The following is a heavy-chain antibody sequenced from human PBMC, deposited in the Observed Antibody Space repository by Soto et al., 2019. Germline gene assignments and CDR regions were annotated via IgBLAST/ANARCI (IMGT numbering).Heavy chain of an antibody. V-gene: IGHV4-59*01. D-gene: IGHD1-1*01. J-gene: IGHJ4*02. Sequence: SETLSLTCTVSGASISSYYWTWIRQPPGKGLEWIGSIYYSGSTDYNPSLKSRVTISIDTSKSQFSLKLSSVTAADTAVYYCARDRGGGTEPFDYWGQGALVTVSS. CDR1: GASISSYY. CDR2: IYYSGST. CDR3: ARDRGGGTEPFDY.